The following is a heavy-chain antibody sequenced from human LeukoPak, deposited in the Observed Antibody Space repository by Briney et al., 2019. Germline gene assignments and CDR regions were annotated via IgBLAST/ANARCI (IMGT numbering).Heavy chain of an antibody. CDR1: GFTFSSYA. J-gene: IGHJ6*02. Sequence: GGSLRLSCAASGFTFSSYAMSWVRQAPGKGLEWVSAISGSGGSTYYADSVKGRFTISRDNSKNTLYLQMNSLRAEDTAVYYCARAQSRAARPYYGMDVWGQGTTVTVSS. V-gene: IGHV3-23*01. CDR3: ARAQSRAARPYYGMDV. D-gene: IGHD6-6*01. CDR2: ISGSGGST.